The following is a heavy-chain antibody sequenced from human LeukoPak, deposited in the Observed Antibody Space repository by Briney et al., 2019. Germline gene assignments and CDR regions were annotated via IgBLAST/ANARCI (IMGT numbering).Heavy chain of an antibody. CDR3: ARGGSYGGYHSY. CDR2: ISSSSSYI. D-gene: IGHD4-23*01. Sequence: GGSLRLSCAASGFTFGSYTMNWVRQAPGKGLEWVSSISSSSSYIYYVDSVKGRFAISRDNAKKSLYLQMNSLRAEDTALYYCARGGSYGGYHSYWGQGTLVTVSS. J-gene: IGHJ4*02. V-gene: IGHV3-21*01. CDR1: GFTFGSYT.